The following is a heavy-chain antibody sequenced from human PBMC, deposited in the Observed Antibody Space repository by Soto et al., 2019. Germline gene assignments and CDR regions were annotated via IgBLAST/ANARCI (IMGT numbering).Heavy chain of an antibody. CDR1: GYTFTSYG. CDR3: ARVSGIVGATTLGYFDY. V-gene: IGHV1-18*01. D-gene: IGHD1-26*01. J-gene: IGHJ4*02. CDR2: ISAYNGNT. Sequence: QVQLVQSGAEVKKPGASVKVSCKASGYTFTSYGISWVRQAPGQGLEWMGWISAYNGNTNYAQKLQGRVTMTTDTPTSKAYMELRSLRSDDTAVYYCARVSGIVGATTLGYFDYWGQGTLVTVSS.